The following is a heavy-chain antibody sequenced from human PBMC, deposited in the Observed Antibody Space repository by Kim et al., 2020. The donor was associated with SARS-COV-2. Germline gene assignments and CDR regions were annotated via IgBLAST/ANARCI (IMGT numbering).Heavy chain of an antibody. J-gene: IGHJ6*02. V-gene: IGHV3-15*01. CDR1: GFTFSNAW. D-gene: IGHD5-12*01. Sequence: GGSLRLSCAASGFTFSNAWMSWVRQAPGKGLEWVGRIKSKTDGGTTDYAAPVKGRFTISRDDSKNTLYLQMNSLKTEDTAVYYCTTAGRLRSDYYYYYGMDVWGQGTTVTVSS. CDR2: IKSKTDGGTT. CDR3: TTAGRLRSDYYYYYGMDV.